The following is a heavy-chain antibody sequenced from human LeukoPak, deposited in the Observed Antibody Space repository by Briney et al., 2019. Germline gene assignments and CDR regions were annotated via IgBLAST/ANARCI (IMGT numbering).Heavy chain of an antibody. CDR2: IYSGGST. J-gene: IGHJ4*02. Sequence: TGGSLRLSCAASGFTVSSNYMSCVRQAPGKGLEWVSVIYSGGSTYYADSVKGRFTISRDNSKNTLYLQMNSLRAEDTAVYYCASTFYGDSPPYWGQGTLVTVSS. V-gene: IGHV3-66*01. D-gene: IGHD4-17*01. CDR3: ASTFYGDSPPY. CDR1: GFTVSSNY.